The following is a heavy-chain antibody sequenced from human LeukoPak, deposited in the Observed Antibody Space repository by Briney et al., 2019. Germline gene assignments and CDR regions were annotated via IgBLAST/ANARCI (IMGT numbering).Heavy chain of an antibody. V-gene: IGHV3-23*01. Sequence: GGSLRLSCAASKFAFSSSAMSWVRQAPGKGLEWVSAISNNGGYTYYADSVQGRFTISRDNSKSTLCPQTNSLRAEDTAVYYCAKQLGYCSDGSCYFPYWGQGTLVTVSS. CDR3: AKQLGYCSDGSCYFPY. J-gene: IGHJ4*02. CDR1: KFAFSSSA. CDR2: ISNNGGYT. D-gene: IGHD2-15*01.